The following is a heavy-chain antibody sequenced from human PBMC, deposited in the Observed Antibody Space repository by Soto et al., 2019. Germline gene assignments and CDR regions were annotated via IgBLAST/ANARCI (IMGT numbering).Heavy chain of an antibody. D-gene: IGHD3-16*01. V-gene: IGHV3-21*06. CDR3: ANPYYFNH. CDR1: GFMFSAYT. Sequence: LRLSCAASGFMFSAYTMNWVRQAPGKGLEWLSSISDDSSYIDYADSLRGRFTVSRDNARNSLYLQIDSLGVEDTAVYYCANPYYFNHWGPGTLVTVS. J-gene: IGHJ1*01. CDR2: ISDDSSYI.